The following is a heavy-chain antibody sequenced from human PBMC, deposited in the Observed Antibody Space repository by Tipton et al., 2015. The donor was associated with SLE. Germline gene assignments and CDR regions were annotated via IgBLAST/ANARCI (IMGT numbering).Heavy chain of an antibody. CDR3: ARELVEHSSSFNWFAP. D-gene: IGHD6-6*01. CDR2: ITSSSSYI. CDR1: GFTFGTYS. V-gene: IGHV3-21*01. Sequence: GSLRLSCAASGFTFGTYSMNWVRQAPGKGLEWVSSITSSSSYIFYADSVKGRFTISRDNAKNSLYLQMDTLRAEDTAVYYCARELVEHSSSFNWFAPWGQGTLVTVSS. J-gene: IGHJ5*02.